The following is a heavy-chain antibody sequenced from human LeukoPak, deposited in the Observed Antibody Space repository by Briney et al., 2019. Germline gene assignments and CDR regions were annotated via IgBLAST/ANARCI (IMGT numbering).Heavy chain of an antibody. CDR2: IYTSGST. V-gene: IGHV4-61*02. CDR1: GGSISSGSYY. J-gene: IGHJ6*03. CDR3: AYGSGSYYYYYYMDV. D-gene: IGHD3-10*01. Sequence: SETLSLTCTVSGGSISSGSYYWSWIRQPAGKGLEWIGRIYTSGSTNYNPSLKSRVTISVDTSKNQFSLKLSSVTAADTAVYYCAYGSGSYYYYYYMDVWGKGTTVTVSS.